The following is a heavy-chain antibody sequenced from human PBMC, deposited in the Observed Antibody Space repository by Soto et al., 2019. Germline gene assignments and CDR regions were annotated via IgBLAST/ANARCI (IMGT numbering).Heavy chain of an antibody. D-gene: IGHD1-7*01. CDR2: ISGSGSST. V-gene: IGHV3-23*01. J-gene: IGHJ4*02. Sequence: GTLRLSCVASGFTFSSYAMSWVRQAPGRGLEWVSGISGSGSSTYYADSVKGRFTISRDNSKNTLYLQMNSLRAEDTAVYYCAKGSGYGYNWNYKSVYWGQGTLVTVSS. CDR3: AKGSGYGYNWNYKSVY. CDR1: GFTFSSYA.